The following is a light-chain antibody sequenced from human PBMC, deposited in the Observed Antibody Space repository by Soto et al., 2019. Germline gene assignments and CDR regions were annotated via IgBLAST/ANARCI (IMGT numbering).Light chain of an antibody. V-gene: IGKV1-6*01. CDR3: LQDYTYPRT. CDR2: AAS. CDR1: QGIRHD. J-gene: IGKJ4*01. Sequence: IQMTQSPSSLYASVGDRVTITCRASQGIRHDLGWYQQKPGKAPELLIYAASILQSGVPSRFRGSGSGTDFTLTITSMQPEDFAIYYCLQDYTYPRTFGGGTKVDIK.